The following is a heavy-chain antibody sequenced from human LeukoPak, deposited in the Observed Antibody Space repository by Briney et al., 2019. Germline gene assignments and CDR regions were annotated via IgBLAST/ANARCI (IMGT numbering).Heavy chain of an antibody. J-gene: IGHJ6*03. V-gene: IGHV3-30*03. CDR1: GFTFNSYW. CDR3: ARDYYYDSSGYYPGYYMDV. CDR2: ISYDGSNK. Sequence: PGGSLRLSCVASGFTFNSYWMTWVRQAPGKGLEWVAVISYDGSNKYYADSVKGRFTISRDNSKNTLYLQMNSLRAEDTAVYYCARDYYYDSSGYYPGYYMDVWGKGTTVTVSS. D-gene: IGHD3-22*01.